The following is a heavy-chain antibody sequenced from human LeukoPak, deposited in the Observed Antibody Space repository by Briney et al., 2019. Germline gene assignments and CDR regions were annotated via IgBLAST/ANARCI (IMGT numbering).Heavy chain of an antibody. Sequence: SETLSLTCTVSGGSISSSSYYWGWIRQPPGKGLEWIGSIYYSGSTYYNPSLKSRVTISVDTSKNQFSLKLSSVTAADTAVYYCARGRLELRISRDAFDIWGQGTMVTVSS. CDR3: ARGRLELRISRDAFDI. CDR2: IYYSGST. CDR1: GGSISSSSYY. V-gene: IGHV4-39*01. J-gene: IGHJ3*02. D-gene: IGHD1-7*01.